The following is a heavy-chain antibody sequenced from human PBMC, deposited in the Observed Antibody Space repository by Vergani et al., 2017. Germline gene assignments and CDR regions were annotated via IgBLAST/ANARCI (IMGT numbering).Heavy chain of an antibody. Sequence: QVQLVQSGAEVKKPGASVKVSCKASGYTFTSYGISWVRQAPGQGLEWMGWISAYNGNTNYAQKLQGRVTMTTDTSTSTAYMELRSLRSDDTAVYYCARVRTRYCSGGSCLLDYGGQGTLVTVSS. V-gene: IGHV1-18*01. CDR1: GYTFTSYG. J-gene: IGHJ4*02. CDR2: ISAYNGNT. CDR3: ARVRTRYCSGGSCLLDY. D-gene: IGHD2-15*01.